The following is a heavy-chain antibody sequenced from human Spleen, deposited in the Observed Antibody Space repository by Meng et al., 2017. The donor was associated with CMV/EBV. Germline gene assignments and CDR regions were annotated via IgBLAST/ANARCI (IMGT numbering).Heavy chain of an antibody. V-gene: IGHV4-34*01. CDR2: INHSGST. CDR1: GVSCSGYY. Sequence: LTCAVYGVSCSGYYWSWIRQPPGKGLEWIGEINHSGSTNYNPSLKSRVTISVDTSKNQFSLKLSSVTAADTAVYYCARGYYGSGPFDYWGQGTLVTVSS. D-gene: IGHD3-10*01. J-gene: IGHJ4*02. CDR3: ARGYYGSGPFDY.